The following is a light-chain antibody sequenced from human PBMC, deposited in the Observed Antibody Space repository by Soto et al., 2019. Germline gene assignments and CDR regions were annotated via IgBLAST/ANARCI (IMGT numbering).Light chain of an antibody. CDR1: QSVSSY. CDR3: QQRSNWPSIT. Sequence: EIVLTQSPATLSLSPGERATLSCRASQSVSSYLAWYQQKPGQAPRLLIYDASNRATGIPARFSGSGSGTDFTLTISSPQHEDFAVYYCQQRSNWPSITLGQRTRLEIK. V-gene: IGKV3-11*01. CDR2: DAS. J-gene: IGKJ5*01.